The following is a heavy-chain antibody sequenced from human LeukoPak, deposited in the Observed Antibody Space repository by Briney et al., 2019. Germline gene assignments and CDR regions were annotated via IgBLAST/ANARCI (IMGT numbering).Heavy chain of an antibody. D-gene: IGHD3-10*01. CDR3: AREYYYGSGSYYNEKWFDP. CDR2: IYTSGST. V-gene: IGHV4-61*02. J-gene: IGHJ5*02. Sequence: SETLSLTCTVSGGSISSGSYYWSWIRQPAGKGREWIGRIYTSGSTNYNPSLKSRVTISVDTSKNQFSLKLSSVTAADPAVYYCAREYYYGSGSYYNEKWFDPWGQGTLVTVSS. CDR1: GGSISSGSYY.